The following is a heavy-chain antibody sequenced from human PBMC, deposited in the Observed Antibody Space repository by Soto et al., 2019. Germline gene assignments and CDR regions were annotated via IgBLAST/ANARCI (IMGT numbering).Heavy chain of an antibody. Sequence: SETLSLTCTVSGGSISSYYRSWIRQPPGKGLEWIGYIYYSGSTNYNPSLKSRVTISVDTSKNQFSLKLSSVTAADTAVYYCARGTVLRFLEWPLSFDYWGQGTLVTVSS. J-gene: IGHJ4*02. CDR2: IYYSGST. CDR3: ARGTVLRFLEWPLSFDY. CDR1: GGSISSYY. V-gene: IGHV4-59*01. D-gene: IGHD3-3*01.